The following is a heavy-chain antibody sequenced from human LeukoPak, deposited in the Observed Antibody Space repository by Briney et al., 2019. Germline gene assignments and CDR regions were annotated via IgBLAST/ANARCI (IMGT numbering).Heavy chain of an antibody. CDR2: IKQDGSEK. CDR1: GFTFSSYN. CDR3: ARGKQQLAP. J-gene: IGHJ5*02. D-gene: IGHD6-13*01. Sequence: GGSLRLSCAASGFTFSSYNMSWVRQAPGKGLEWVANIKQDGSEKYYVDSVKGRFTISRDNAKNSLYLQMNSLRAEDTAVYYCARGKQQLAPWGQGTLVTVSS. V-gene: IGHV3-7*01.